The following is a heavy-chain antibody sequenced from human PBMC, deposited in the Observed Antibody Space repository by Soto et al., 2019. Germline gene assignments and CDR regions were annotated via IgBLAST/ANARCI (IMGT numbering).Heavy chain of an antibody. D-gene: IGHD5-18*01. CDR1: GYSFTSYW. J-gene: IGHJ6*02. Sequence: PGESLKISCKGSGYSFTSYWIGWVRQMPGKGLEWMGIIYPGDSDTRYSPSFQGQVTISADKSISTAYLQWSSLKASDTAMYYCARHLAIYSYCMAYYYYGMDVWAQGSTVTVSS. CDR2: IYPGDSDT. V-gene: IGHV5-51*01. CDR3: ARHLAIYSYCMAYYYYGMDV.